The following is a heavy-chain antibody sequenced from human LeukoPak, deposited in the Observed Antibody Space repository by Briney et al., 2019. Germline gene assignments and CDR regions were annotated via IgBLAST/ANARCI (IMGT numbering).Heavy chain of an antibody. D-gene: IGHD2-8*01. CDR3: ARALIGYYFDY. J-gene: IGHJ4*02. V-gene: IGHV3-7*01. Sequence: GGSLRLSCAASRFTFSSYWMSWVRQAPGKGLEWVANIKQDGSEKYYVDSVKGRFTISRDNAKNSLYLQMNSLRAEDTAVYYCARALIGYYFDYWGQGTLVTVSS. CDR1: RFTFSSYW. CDR2: IKQDGSEK.